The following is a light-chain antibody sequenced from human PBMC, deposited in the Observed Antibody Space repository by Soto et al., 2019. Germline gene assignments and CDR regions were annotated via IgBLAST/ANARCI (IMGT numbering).Light chain of an antibody. V-gene: IGKV1-39*01. Sequence: DIQMTQSPSYLAAPLGDRGTITCRASQAISNSLDWYQQKPGKAPSLLICGAKTLQSGVPSRFSGSGYGTDFTLTITTLEPEDVGIYDCQQCHATPLTFGQGTRLEIK. CDR1: QAISNS. CDR3: QQCHATPLT. J-gene: IGKJ5*01. CDR2: GAK.